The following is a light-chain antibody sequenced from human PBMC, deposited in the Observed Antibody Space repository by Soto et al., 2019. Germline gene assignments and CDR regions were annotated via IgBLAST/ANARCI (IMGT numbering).Light chain of an antibody. Sequence: QSVLTQPASVSESPGQTITISCAGTSSDIGGYNYVSWYQQHPDKAPKLMIYGVTNRPSGVSDRFSGSKSGNTASLTISGLQAEDEADYYCTSYTNINTRACVFGTGTKLTVL. CDR2: GVT. CDR1: SSDIGGYNY. CDR3: TSYTNINTRACV. V-gene: IGLV2-14*01. J-gene: IGLJ1*01.